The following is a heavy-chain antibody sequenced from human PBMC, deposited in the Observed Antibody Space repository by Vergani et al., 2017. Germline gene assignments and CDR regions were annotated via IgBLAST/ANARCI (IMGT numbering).Heavy chain of an antibody. CDR3: ARGDDGILTGYRY. CDR2: INPSGGHT. D-gene: IGHD3-9*01. V-gene: IGHV1-46*03. CDR1: GYTFSNYY. J-gene: IGHJ4*02. Sequence: QVQVVQSGAEVKKSGASVKVSCKTSGYTFSNYYMHWVRQAPGQGLEWMGIINPSGGHTNYAQKFQGRVTMTRDTSTRTVYMELSSLRSEDTAIYYCARGDDGILTGYRYWGQGTLVTVSA.